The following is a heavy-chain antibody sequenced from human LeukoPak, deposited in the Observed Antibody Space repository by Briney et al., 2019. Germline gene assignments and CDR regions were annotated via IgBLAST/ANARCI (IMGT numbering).Heavy chain of an antibody. CDR1: GYSISSGYY. V-gene: IGHV4-38-2*01. J-gene: IGHJ4*02. D-gene: IGHD1-14*01. Sequence: SETLSLTCAVSGYSISSGYYWGWIRQPPGNGLEWIGYIHYSGSTNYNPSLKSRVTISVDTSTNQFSLKLTSVTAADTAVYYCARGPEDYFDYWGQGTLVTVSS. CDR3: ARGPEDYFDY. CDR2: IHYSGST.